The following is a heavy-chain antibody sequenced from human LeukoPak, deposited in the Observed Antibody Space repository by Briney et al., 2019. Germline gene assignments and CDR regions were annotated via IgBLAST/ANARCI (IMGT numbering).Heavy chain of an antibody. CDR1: GGSISSSSYY. D-gene: IGHD3-3*01. Sequence: SETLSLTCTVSGGSISSSSYYWGWIRQPPGKGLEWIGSIYYSGSTYYNPSLKSRVTISVDTSKNQFSLKLSSVTAADTAVYYCARRDLYDFWSGWFDPWGQGTLVTVSS. J-gene: IGHJ5*02. CDR2: IYYSGST. CDR3: ARRDLYDFWSGWFDP. V-gene: IGHV4-39*07.